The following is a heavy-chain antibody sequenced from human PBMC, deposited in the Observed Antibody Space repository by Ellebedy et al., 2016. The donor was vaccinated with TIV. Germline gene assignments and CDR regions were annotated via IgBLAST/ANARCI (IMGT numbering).Heavy chain of an antibody. Sequence: GESLKISCAASGLCFSDHGMPCVRPAPRLGLEWVAVIWHDGSNKYYGDSVKGRFTISRDNSKNTLFLQLSSLRAEDTALYYCATSAYESDRGLAYIADWGQGTLVTVS. D-gene: IGHD3-16*01. V-gene: IGHV3-33*03. CDR2: IWHDGSNK. CDR3: ATSAYESDRGLAYIAD. J-gene: IGHJ4*02. CDR1: GLCFSDHG.